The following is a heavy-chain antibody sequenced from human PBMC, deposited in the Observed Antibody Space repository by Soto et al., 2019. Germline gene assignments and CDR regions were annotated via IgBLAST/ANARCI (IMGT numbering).Heavy chain of an antibody. CDR2: ISTSSTTI. J-gene: IGHJ4*02. Sequence: PGGSLRLSCAASGITFSSYSLTWVRQAPGKGLEWVSYISTSSTTIYYADSVKGRFTISRDNAKNSLYLQMNSLRDEDTAVYYCARRCYDILTGYYYFDYWGQGTLVTVSS. V-gene: IGHV3-48*02. D-gene: IGHD3-9*01. CDR1: GITFSSYS. CDR3: ARRCYDILTGYYYFDY.